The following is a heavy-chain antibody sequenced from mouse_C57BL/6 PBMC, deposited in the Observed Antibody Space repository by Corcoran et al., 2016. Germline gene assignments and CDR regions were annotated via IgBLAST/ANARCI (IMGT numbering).Heavy chain of an antibody. D-gene: IGHD2-1*01. CDR3: ARQQIYYGNPYAMDY. CDR2: IYPGSGNT. Sequence: QIQLQQSGPELVKPGASVKISCKASGYTFTDYYINWVKQRPGQGLEWLGWIYPGSGNTTYNETFKGKATLTVDTSSSTAYMQLSSLTSEDSAVYFCARQQIYYGNPYAMDYWGQGTSVTVSS. J-gene: IGHJ4*01. V-gene: IGHV1-84*01. CDR1: GYTFTDYY.